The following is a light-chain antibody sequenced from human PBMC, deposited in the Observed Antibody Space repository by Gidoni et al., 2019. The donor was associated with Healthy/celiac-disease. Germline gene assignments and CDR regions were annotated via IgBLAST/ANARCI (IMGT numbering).Light chain of an antibody. V-gene: IGKV1-39*01. CDR2: AAS. Sequence: DIHMTQSPSSLSASVGDRVTITCRASQSISSYLNWYQQKPGKAPKRLIYAASSLQSGVPSRFIGSGAGTDFTITISSLQPEDFATYYCQQSYSTPPLTFGGGTKVEIK. CDR1: QSISSY. CDR3: QQSYSTPPLT. J-gene: IGKJ4*01.